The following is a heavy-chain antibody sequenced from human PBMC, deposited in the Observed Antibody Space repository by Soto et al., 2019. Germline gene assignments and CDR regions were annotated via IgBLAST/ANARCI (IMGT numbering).Heavy chain of an antibody. CDR1: GYTFTGYY. CDR2: INPNSGGT. CDR3: ARARNYYDSSGLFDY. D-gene: IGHD3-22*01. Sequence: ASVKVSCRASGYTFTGYYMHWVRQAPGQGLEWMGWINPNSGGTNYAQKFQGRVTMTRDTSISTAYMELSRLRSDDTAVYYCARARNYYDSSGLFDYWGQGTLVTVSS. V-gene: IGHV1-2*02. J-gene: IGHJ4*02.